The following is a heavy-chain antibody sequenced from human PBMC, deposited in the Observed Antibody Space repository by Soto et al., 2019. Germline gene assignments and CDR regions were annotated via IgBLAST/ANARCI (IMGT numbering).Heavy chain of an antibody. CDR1: GYTFTSYA. D-gene: IGHD4-17*01. Sequence: ASVKVSCKASGYTFTSYAMHWVRQAPGQRLEWMGWINAGNGDTKYSQKLQGRVTITRDTSASTAYMELSSLRSEDTAVYYCARVGGYGVFYYYGMDVWGQGTTVTVSS. V-gene: IGHV1-3*01. CDR3: ARVGGYGVFYYYGMDV. J-gene: IGHJ6*02. CDR2: INAGNGDT.